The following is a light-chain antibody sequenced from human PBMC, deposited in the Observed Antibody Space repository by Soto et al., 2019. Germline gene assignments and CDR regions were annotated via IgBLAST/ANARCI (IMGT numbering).Light chain of an antibody. CDR1: NIGSKT. Sequence: SYELTQPPSVSVAPGQTATITCGGNNIGSKTVQWYQQRPGQAPVLVASDDSDRPSGIPERFSGANSGITATLTISRVAAGDEADYYCQVWDGSSSQVIFGGGTKLTVL. CDR3: QVWDGSSSQVI. CDR2: DDS. V-gene: IGLV3-21*02. J-gene: IGLJ2*01.